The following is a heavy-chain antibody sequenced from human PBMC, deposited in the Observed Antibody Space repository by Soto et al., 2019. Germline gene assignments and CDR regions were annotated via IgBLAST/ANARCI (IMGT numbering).Heavy chain of an antibody. CDR2: FYPGDSDS. V-gene: IGHV5-51*01. D-gene: IGHD2-8*01. J-gene: IGHJ5*02. CDR1: GYSFSTSW. Sequence: GESPKTPRKVSGYSFSTSWMGWVRQLPGEGLEWMGIFYPGDSDSRYGPSFEGHVTFLVDKSISTAYLEWSSLKASDTAIYYCAGLSRRAAQESNYFDPWGQGTLVTVSS. CDR3: AGLSRRAAQESNYFDP.